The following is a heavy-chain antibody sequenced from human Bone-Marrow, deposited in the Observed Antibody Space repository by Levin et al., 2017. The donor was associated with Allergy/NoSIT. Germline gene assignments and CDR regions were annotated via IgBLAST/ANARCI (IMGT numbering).Heavy chain of an antibody. D-gene: IGHD3-16*01. CDR2: FDPKDDKT. CDR1: GYTLTKLS. V-gene: IGHV1-24*01. CDR3: ATEVGLGGWFDP. J-gene: IGHJ5*02. Sequence: PAASVKVSCKVSGYTLTKLSMHWVRQAPGKGLEWMGGFDPKDDKTIYAQKFQGRVTMTEDTSTDTAYMELSSLRSEDTAVYYCATEVGLGGWFDPWGQGTLVIVSS.